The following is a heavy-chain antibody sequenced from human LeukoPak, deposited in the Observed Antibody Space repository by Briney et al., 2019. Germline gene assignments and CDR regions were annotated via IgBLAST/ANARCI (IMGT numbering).Heavy chain of an antibody. CDR3: ARDSGPGYSYGWNYYYGMDV. CDR1: GGSISSYY. J-gene: IGHJ6*02. V-gene: IGHV4-59*01. CDR2: IYYSGST. D-gene: IGHD5-18*01. Sequence: SETLSLTCTVSGGSISSYYWSWIRQPPGKGLEWIGYIYYSGSTNYNPSLKSRVTISVDTSKNHFSLKLSSVTAADTAVYYCARDSGPGYSYGWNYYYGMDVWGQGTTVTVSS.